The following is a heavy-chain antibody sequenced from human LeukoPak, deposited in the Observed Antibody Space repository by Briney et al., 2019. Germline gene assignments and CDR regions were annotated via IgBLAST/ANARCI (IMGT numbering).Heavy chain of an antibody. CDR3: ARGAVYQLLLFDY. D-gene: IGHD2-2*01. V-gene: IGHV1-69*05. CDR2: IIPIFGTA. CDR1: GGTFSSYA. J-gene: IGHJ4*02. Sequence: SVKVSCKASGGTFSSYAISWVRQAPGQGLEWMGGIIPIFGTANYAQKFQGRVTITTDESTSTAYMELSSLRSEDTAVYYCARGAVYQLLLFDYWGQGTLVAVSS.